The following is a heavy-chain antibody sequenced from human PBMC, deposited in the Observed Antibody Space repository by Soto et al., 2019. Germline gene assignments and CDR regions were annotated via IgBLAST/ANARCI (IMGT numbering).Heavy chain of an antibody. J-gene: IGHJ4*02. D-gene: IGHD1-26*01. CDR2: ISSTSSTI. V-gene: IGHV3-48*02. CDR1: GFTFSSYT. Sequence: PGGSLRLSCAASGFTFSSYTMNWVRQAPGKGLEWVSSISSTSSTINYADSAKGRFTTSRDNGESSVYLQMNSLRDEDTAVYYCARRHGGSYIDYWGQGTLVTVSS. CDR3: ARRHGGSYIDY.